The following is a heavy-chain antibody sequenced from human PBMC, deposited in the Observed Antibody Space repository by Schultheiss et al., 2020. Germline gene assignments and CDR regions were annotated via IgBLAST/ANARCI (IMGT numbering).Heavy chain of an antibody. V-gene: IGHV3-30*03. CDR1: GFTFSSYG. D-gene: IGHD4-17*01. CDR2: ISYDGSNK. CDR3: ARDTRPTVTTRYGMDV. Sequence: SLRLSCAASGFTFSSYGMHWVRQAPGKGLEWVAVISYDGSNKYYADSVKGRFTISRDNSKNTLYLQMNSLRAEDTAVYYCARDTRPTVTTRYGMDVWGQGTTVTVSS. J-gene: IGHJ6*02.